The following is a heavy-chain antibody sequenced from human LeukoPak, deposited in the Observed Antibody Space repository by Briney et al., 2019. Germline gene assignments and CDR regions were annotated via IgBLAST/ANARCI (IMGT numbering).Heavy chain of an antibody. Sequence: PGGSLRLSCAASGFTFSSYAMSWVRQAPGKGLEWVSAISGSGGSTYYADSVKGRFTISRDNSKNTLYLQMNSLRAEDTAVYYCAKDSSSWYDLYNFDYWGQGTLVTVSS. CDR2: ISGSGGST. V-gene: IGHV3-23*01. D-gene: IGHD6-13*01. CDR3: AKDSSSWYDLYNFDY. CDR1: GFTFSSYA. J-gene: IGHJ4*02.